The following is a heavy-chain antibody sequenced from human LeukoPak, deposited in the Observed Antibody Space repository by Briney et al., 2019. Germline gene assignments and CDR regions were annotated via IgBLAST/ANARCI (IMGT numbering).Heavy chain of an antibody. D-gene: IGHD3-10*01. J-gene: IGHJ6*02. CDR3: ARHGRNYGSGSYSYYYYGMDV. CDR1: GYSFTSYW. Sequence: GESLKISCKGSGYSFTSYWISWVRQMPGKGLEWMGIIYPGDSDTRYSPSFQGQVTISADKSISTAYLQWSSLKASDTAMYYCARHGRNYGSGSYSYYYYGMDVWGQGTTVTVSS. V-gene: IGHV5-51*01. CDR2: IYPGDSDT.